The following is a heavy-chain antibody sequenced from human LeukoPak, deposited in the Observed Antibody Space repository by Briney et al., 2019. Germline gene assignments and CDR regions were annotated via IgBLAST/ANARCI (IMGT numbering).Heavy chain of an antibody. D-gene: IGHD3-3*01. CDR3: ARLLNYDFWSGYYKYNWFDP. V-gene: IGHV4-34*01. Sequence: PSETLSLTCVVYGGSFSGYYWSWIRQPPGKGLEWIGEINHSGSTNYNPSLKSRVTISVDTSKNQFSLKLSSVTAADTAVYYCARLLNYDFWSGYYKYNWFDPWGQGTLVTVSS. CDR1: GGSFSGYY. J-gene: IGHJ5*02. CDR2: INHSGST.